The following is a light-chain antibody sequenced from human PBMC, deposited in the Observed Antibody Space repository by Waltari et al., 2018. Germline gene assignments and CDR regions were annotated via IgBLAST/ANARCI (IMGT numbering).Light chain of an antibody. J-gene: IGKJ1*01. CDR3: QQYASSRT. CDR2: GAS. V-gene: IGKV3-20*01. CDR1: QTVTSNY. Sequence: DIVLAQSPGTLSLSPGERATLSCRASQTVTSNYLSWYQQKPSQAPRLLIFGASSRGTGIPDRFRGSGSWTDFTLTITRLAPEDFAVYYCQQYASSRTFGQGTRVEIK.